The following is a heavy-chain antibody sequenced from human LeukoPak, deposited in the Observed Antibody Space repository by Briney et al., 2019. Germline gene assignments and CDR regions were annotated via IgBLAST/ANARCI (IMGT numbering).Heavy chain of an antibody. D-gene: IGHD3-10*01. J-gene: IGHJ5*01. CDR1: GYAITSGGFS. CDR3: ARSRQASGLFNS. Sequence: SQTLSLTCTVSGYAITSGGFSWNWIRQPPGKGLEWIGCIYDRGPAYYNPSLKSRFTISVDRPKNQFFLNVTSLTAADTAVYYCARSRQASGLFNSWGQGTLVTVSS. V-gene: IGHV4-30-2*01. CDR2: IYDRGPA.